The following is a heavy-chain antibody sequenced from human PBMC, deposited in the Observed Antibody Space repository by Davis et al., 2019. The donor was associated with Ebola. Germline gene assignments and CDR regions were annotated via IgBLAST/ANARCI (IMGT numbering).Heavy chain of an antibody. CDR2: IYPGGSA. D-gene: IGHD3-22*01. J-gene: IGHJ4*02. V-gene: IGHV3-53*01. Sequence: GGSLRLSCALSGLTVSSNYMSWVRQAPGKGLEWVSVIYPGGSANYADSVKGRFTISRDMSKNTLHLQMNSLRAEDTALYYCARERRTYYYDSTGYYDYWGQGTLVTVSS. CDR1: GLTVSSNY. CDR3: ARERRTYYYDSTGYYDY.